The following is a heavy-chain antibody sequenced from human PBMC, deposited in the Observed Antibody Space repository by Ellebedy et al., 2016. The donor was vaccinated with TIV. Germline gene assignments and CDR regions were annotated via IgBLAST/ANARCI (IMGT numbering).Heavy chain of an antibody. CDR2: IRYDGTNK. CDR3: AKGAGVHPFDY. J-gene: IGHJ4*02. D-gene: IGHD3-10*01. V-gene: IGHV3-30*02. Sequence: PGGSLRLSCAASGFIFSNYGMHWVRQAPGKGLEWVAFIRYDGTNKYYVDSVKGRFTISRDNSKNTVFLQMNSLTTEDTAVYYCAKGAGVHPFDYWGQGTMVTVSS. CDR1: GFIFSNYG.